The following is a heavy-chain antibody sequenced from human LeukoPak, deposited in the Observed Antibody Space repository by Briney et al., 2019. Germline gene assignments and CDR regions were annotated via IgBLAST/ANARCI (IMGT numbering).Heavy chain of an antibody. CDR3: ARVNYYDSSGYNWFDP. CDR1: GGSFSGYY. V-gene: IGHV4-34*01. D-gene: IGHD3-22*01. Sequence: SETLSLTCAVYGGSFSGYYWSWIRQPPGKGLEWIGEINHSGSTNYNPSLKSRVTISVDTSKNQFSLKLSSVTAADTAVYYCARVNYYDSSGYNWFDPWGQGTLVTVSS. J-gene: IGHJ5*02. CDR2: INHSGST.